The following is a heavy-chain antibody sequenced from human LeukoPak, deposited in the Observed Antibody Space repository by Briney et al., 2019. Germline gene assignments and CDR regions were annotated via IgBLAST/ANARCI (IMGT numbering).Heavy chain of an antibody. CDR1: GGSFSSSGYY. V-gene: IGHV4-39*01. D-gene: IGHD6-13*01. Sequence: SETLSLTCTVSGGSFSSSGYYWGWIRQPPGTGLEWIGTIHYNGGTYYNPSLKGRVTISIDTSKNRFSLQLSSVAAADTAVYYCARGVVVAAAVSYPGYYFDYWGQGTLVTVSS. CDR2: IHYNGGT. J-gene: IGHJ4*02. CDR3: ARGVVVAAAVSYPGYYFDY.